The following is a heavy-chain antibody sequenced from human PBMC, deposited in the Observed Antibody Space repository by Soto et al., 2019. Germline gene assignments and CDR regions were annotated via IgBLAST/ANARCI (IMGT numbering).Heavy chain of an antibody. V-gene: IGHV3-48*03. D-gene: IGHD3-3*01. J-gene: IGHJ4*02. Sequence: GGSLRLSCAASGFTFSSYEMNWVRQAPGKGLEWFSYISSSGSTIYYADSVKGRFTISRDNAKNSLYLQMNSLRAEDTAVYYCARERLRFSVWSLDXWGQGTLFTAS. CDR1: GFTFSSYE. CDR3: ARERLRFSVWSLDX. CDR2: ISSSGSTI.